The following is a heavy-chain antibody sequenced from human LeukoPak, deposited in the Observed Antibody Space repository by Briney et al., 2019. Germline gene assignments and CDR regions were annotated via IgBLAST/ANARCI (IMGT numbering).Heavy chain of an antibody. J-gene: IGHJ3*01. V-gene: IGHV3-23*01. CDR1: GFTFSSFG. Sequence: GGSLRLSCAASGFTFSSFGMSWVRQAPGKGLEWVSSINNSGSSTYYADSVKGRFTISRDNSKNTLYLQMNSLRAEDTALYYCAKVLDWRSVGPSDVFDVWGQGTMVTVSS. CDR3: AKVLDWRSVGPSDVFDV. CDR2: INNSGSST. D-gene: IGHD3-9*01.